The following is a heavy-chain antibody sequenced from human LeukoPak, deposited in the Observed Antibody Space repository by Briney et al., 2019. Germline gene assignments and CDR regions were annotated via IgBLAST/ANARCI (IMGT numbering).Heavy chain of an antibody. CDR1: GYTFIDYY. Sequence: ASVKVSCRAAGYTFIDYYIHWVRQAPGQGLEWMGWINPKSGGTNYAQKFKGRVTMTRDTSISAAYMELSSLKSDDTAVYYCATTQSGFTRSLLPHGGYYLDYWGQGTLVTVSS. D-gene: IGHD3-3*01. CDR3: ATTQSGFTRSLLPHGGYYLDY. CDR2: INPKSGGT. V-gene: IGHV1-2*02. J-gene: IGHJ4*02.